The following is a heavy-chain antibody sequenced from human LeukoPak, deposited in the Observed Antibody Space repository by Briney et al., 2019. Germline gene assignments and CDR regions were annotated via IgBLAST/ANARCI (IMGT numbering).Heavy chain of an antibody. J-gene: IGHJ4*02. CDR3: AKDQPRYSYGDYFDY. D-gene: IGHD5-18*01. Sequence: GRSLRLSCAASGFTFSSYGMQWVRQAPGKGLEWVAVISYDGSNKYYADSVKGRFTISRDNSKNTLYLQMNSLRAEDTAVYYCAKDQPRYSYGDYFDYWGQGTLVTVSS. CDR1: GFTFSSYG. CDR2: ISYDGSNK. V-gene: IGHV3-30*18.